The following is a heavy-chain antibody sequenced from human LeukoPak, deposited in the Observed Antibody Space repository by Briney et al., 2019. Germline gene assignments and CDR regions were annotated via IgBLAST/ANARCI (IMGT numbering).Heavy chain of an antibody. CDR1: GGSISSYY. Sequence: PSETLSLTCTVSGGSISSYYWSWIRQPPGKGLEWIGYIYYSGCTNYNPSLKSRVTISVDTSKNQFSLKLSSVTAADTAVYYCARLPPHYYGSGSYSYYYYYMDVWGKGTTVTVSS. D-gene: IGHD3-10*01. J-gene: IGHJ6*03. CDR3: ARLPPHYYGSGSYSYYYYYMDV. V-gene: IGHV4-59*01. CDR2: IYYSGCT.